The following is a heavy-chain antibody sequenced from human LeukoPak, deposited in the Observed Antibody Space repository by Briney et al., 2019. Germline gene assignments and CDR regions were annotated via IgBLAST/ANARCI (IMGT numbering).Heavy chain of an antibody. CDR1: GYSFTSYW. CDR3: ARRVGYYYDSSGYYEPHFDY. CDR2: IYPGDSDT. V-gene: IGHV5-51*01. J-gene: IGHJ4*02. D-gene: IGHD3-22*01. Sequence: GESLKISCKGSGYSFTSYWIGWVRQMPGKGLEWMGIIYPGDSDTRYSPSFQGQVTISADKSISTAYLQWSSLKASDTAMYYCARRVGYYYDSSGYYEPHFDYWGRGTLVTVSS.